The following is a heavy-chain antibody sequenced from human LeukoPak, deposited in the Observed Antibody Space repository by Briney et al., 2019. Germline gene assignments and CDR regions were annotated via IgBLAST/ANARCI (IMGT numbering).Heavy chain of an antibody. CDR1: GGTFSSYA. J-gene: IGHJ3*02. D-gene: IGHD3-22*01. V-gene: IGHV1-69*06. CDR2: IIPIFGTA. CDR3: ARTYYYDSSGYYGAFDI. Sequence: ASVKVSCKASGGTFSSYAISWVRQAPGQGLEWMGGIIPIFGTANYAQKFQGRVTITADKSTSTAYMELSSLRSEDTAVYYCARTYYYDSSGYYGAFDIWGQGTMVTVSS.